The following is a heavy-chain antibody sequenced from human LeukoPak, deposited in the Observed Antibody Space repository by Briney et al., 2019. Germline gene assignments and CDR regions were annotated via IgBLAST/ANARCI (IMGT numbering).Heavy chain of an antibody. D-gene: IGHD3-10*01. V-gene: IGHV3-21*01. CDR3: ARDQVWFGEWPDAFDI. CDR1: GFTFSSYS. Sequence: GGSLRLSCAASGFTFSSYSMNWVRQAPGKGLEWVSSISSSSSHIYYADSVKGRFTISRDNAKNSLYLQMNSLRAEDTAVYYCARDQVWFGEWPDAFDIWGQGTMVTVSS. CDR2: ISSSSSHI. J-gene: IGHJ3*02.